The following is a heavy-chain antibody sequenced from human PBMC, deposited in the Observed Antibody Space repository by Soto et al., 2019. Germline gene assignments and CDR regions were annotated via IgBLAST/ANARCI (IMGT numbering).Heavy chain of an antibody. CDR2: INANAIDT. D-gene: IGHD3-22*01. CDR3: VKLYYYDSSGSP. CDR1: GFIFGNHG. Sequence: GGSLRLSCAASGFIFGNHGMTWVRQAPGRALEWVSTINANAIDTHYADSVKGRFTISRDNSKNTLYLQMSSLRAEDTAVYYCVKLYYYDSSGSPWGQGTLVTVSS. J-gene: IGHJ5*02. V-gene: IGHV3-23*01.